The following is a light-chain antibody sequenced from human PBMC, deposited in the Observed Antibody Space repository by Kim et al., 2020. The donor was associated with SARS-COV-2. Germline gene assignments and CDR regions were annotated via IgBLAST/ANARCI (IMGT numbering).Light chain of an antibody. CDR1: SSDVGSSNL. J-gene: IGLJ1*01. CDR2: EVA. CDR3: CSYAETSTYV. V-gene: IGLV2-23*02. Sequence: GQSITFPCTGTSSDVGSSNLVSWYQQHPGKAPKVMIYEVAKRPSGISNRFSGSKSGNTASLTISGLQPEDEADYYCCSYAETSTYVFGTGTTVTVL.